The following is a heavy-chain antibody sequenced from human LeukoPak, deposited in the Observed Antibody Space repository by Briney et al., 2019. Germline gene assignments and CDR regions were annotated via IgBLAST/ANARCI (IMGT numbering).Heavy chain of an antibody. CDR2: ISDSGSST. Sequence: GSLRLSCAASGFTFRSYALRWVRQAPGKGLECVSGISDSGSSTYYADSVKGRFTISSNNSMNTLFLQINSLRAEDTAVHYCVKSSDGSTSFDYWGQGTLVTVSS. CDR1: GFTFRSYA. V-gene: IGHV3-23*01. J-gene: IGHJ4*02. CDR3: VKSSDGSTSFDY. D-gene: IGHD2-2*01.